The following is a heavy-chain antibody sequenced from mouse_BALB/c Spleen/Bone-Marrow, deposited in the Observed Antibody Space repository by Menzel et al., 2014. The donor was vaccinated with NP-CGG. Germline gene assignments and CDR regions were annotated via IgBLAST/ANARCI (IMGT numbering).Heavy chain of an antibody. CDR2: IRNKANGYTT. V-gene: IGHV7-3*02. CDR3: ARYDGYSDNAMDY. J-gene: IGHJ4*01. Sequence: EVHLVESGGGLVQPGSSLRLSCATSGFTFTDYYMNWVRQPPGKALEWLSFIRNKANGYTTEFSASVKGRFTISRDNSQSILYLQMNTLRAEDSATYYCARYDGYSDNAMDYWGQGTSVTVSS. CDR1: GFTFTDYY. D-gene: IGHD2-3*01.